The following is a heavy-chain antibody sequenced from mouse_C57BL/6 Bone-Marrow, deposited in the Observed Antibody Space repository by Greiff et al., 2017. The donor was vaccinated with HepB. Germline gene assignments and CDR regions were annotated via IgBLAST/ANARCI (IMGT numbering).Heavy chain of an antibody. CDR2: IYPGNSDT. CDR3: TRFIYYYGSSYRDYFDY. CDR1: GYTFTSYW. D-gene: IGHD1-1*01. J-gene: IGHJ2*01. V-gene: IGHV1-5*01. Sequence: EVQLQQSGTVLARPGASVKMSCKTSGYTFTSYWMHWVKQRPGQGLEWIGAIYPGNSDTSYNQKFKGKAKLTAVTSASTAYMELSSLTNEDSAVYYCTRFIYYYGSSYRDYFDYWGQGTTLTVSS.